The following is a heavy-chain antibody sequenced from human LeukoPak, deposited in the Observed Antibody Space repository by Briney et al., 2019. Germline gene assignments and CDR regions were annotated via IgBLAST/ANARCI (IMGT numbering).Heavy chain of an antibody. CDR2: INHSGST. D-gene: IGHD2-2*01. V-gene: IGHV4-34*01. J-gene: IGHJ5*02. Sequence: SETLSLTCAVYGGSFSGYYWSWIRQPPGKGLERIGEINHSGSTNYNPSLKSRVTISVDTSKNQFSLKLSSVTAADTAVYYCARVGGIVVVPGAIQTSSRNWFDPWGQGTLVTVSS. CDR3: ARVGGIVVVPGAIQTSSRNWFDP. CDR1: GGSFSGYY.